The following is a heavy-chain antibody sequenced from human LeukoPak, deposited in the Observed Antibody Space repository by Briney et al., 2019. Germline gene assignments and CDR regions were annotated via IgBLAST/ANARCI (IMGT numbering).Heavy chain of an antibody. V-gene: IGHV4-30-4*02. J-gene: IGHJ4*02. CDR2: IYYSGST. CDR3: ARERTYYYGSGSPYFDY. Sequence: PSETLSLTCTVSGGSISSGDYYWSWIRQPPGKGLEWIGYIYYSGSTYYNPSLKSRVTISVDTSKNQFSLKLSSVTAADTAVYYCARERTYYYGSGSPYFDYWGQGTLVTVSS. CDR1: GGSISSGDYY. D-gene: IGHD3-10*01.